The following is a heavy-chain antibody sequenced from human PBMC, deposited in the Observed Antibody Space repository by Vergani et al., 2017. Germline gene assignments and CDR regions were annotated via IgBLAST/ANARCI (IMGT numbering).Heavy chain of an antibody. V-gene: IGHV1-46*03. J-gene: IGHJ4*02. CDR1: GYTFSYYY. CDR3: ARGDYGIGTGYRY. Sequence: QVQVVPSGAAVKKSGASVKVSCKTSGYTFSYYYMHWVRQAPGQGLEWMGIINPSGGHTNDAQKFQGRVTMTRDTSTITVCMELSSLRSEDTAIYYCARGDYGIGTGYRYWGQGTLVTVSA. D-gene: IGHD3-9*01. CDR2: INPSGGHT.